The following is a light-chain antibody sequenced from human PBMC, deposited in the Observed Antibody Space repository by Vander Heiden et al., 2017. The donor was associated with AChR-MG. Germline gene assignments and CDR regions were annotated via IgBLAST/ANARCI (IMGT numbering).Light chain of an antibody. CDR2: DAS. J-gene: IGKJ4*01. CDR3: QQYNSYPT. V-gene: IGKV1-5*01. CDR1: QSMSSW. Sequence: DIQMTQSPSTLSASVGDRVTITCRASQSMSSWLAWYQQKPGKAPKLLIYDASSLESGVPSRFRGSGSGTEFTLTISSLQPDDIATYYCQQYNSYPTFGGGTKVGIK.